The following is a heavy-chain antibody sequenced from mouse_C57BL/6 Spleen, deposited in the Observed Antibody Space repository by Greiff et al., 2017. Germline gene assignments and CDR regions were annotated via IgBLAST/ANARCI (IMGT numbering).Heavy chain of an antibody. V-gene: IGHV5-4*03. D-gene: IGHD1-1*01. J-gene: IGHJ2*01. CDR3: ASDGRGSYFDY. CDR2: ISDGGSYT. Sequence: EVKLVESGGGLVKPGGSLKLSCAASGFTFSSYAMSWVRQTPEKRLEWVATISDGGSYTYYPDNVKGRFTISRDNAKNNLYLQMSHLKSEDTAMYYCASDGRGSYFDYWGQGTTLTVSS. CDR1: GFTFSSYA.